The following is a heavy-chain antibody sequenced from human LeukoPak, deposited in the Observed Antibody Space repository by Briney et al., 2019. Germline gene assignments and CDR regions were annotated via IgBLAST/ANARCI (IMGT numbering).Heavy chain of an antibody. CDR2: IYYSGST. J-gene: IGHJ3*02. V-gene: IGHV4-59*01. Sequence: SETLSLTCTVSGVSISSYYWNWIRQPPGKGLEWIGYIYYSGSTNYNPSLMSRVTISVDTSKNQFSLKLSSVTAADTAVYYCATGTKVWAFDIWGQGTMVAVSS. D-gene: IGHD4-17*01. CDR3: ATGTKVWAFDI. CDR1: GVSISSYY.